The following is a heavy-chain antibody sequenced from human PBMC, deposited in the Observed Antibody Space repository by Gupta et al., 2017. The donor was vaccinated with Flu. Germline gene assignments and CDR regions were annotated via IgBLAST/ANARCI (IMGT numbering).Heavy chain of an antibody. CDR3: ARDIK. V-gene: IGHV3-53*02. Sequence: EVQLVETGGGLIQPGGSLRLSRAASGFSVSSSYMSWLRQAPGKGLEWVSVMYSDGTTYYADSVKGRFTISRDNSKNTLYLQMNSLRAEDTAVYYCARDIKWGQGTLVTVSS. CDR2: MYSDGTT. CDR1: GFSVSSSY. J-gene: IGHJ4*02.